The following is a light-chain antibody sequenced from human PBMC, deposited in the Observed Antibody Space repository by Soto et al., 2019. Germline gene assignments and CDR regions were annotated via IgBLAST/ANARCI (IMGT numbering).Light chain of an antibody. V-gene: IGKV1-5*01. CDR1: QSIRGQ. CDR2: DAS. Sequence: DIQMTQSPSTLSAFAGDRVTVTCRASQSIRGQLAWYQQRPGKAPNLLISDASNLNGGVPSRFSGSGSGTEFTLTISSLQPDDFATYYCQHYNAYPVTFGGGTKVEIK. J-gene: IGKJ4*01. CDR3: QHYNAYPVT.